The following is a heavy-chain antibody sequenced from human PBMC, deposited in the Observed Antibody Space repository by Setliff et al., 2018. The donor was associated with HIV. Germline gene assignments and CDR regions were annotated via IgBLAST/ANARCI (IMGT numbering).Heavy chain of an antibody. D-gene: IGHD3-22*01. V-gene: IGHV4-30-4*08. CDR3: AREDSSYHYFDS. CDR1: GGSISSGDYY. CDR2: IYYSGST. J-gene: IGHJ4*02. Sequence: SETLSLTCTVSGGSISSGDYYWSWIRQPPGKGLEWIGYIYYSGSTYYNPSLTSPVTISVDTSKNQFSLKLRSVTAADTAVYWCAREDSSYHYFDSWGQGMLVTVS.